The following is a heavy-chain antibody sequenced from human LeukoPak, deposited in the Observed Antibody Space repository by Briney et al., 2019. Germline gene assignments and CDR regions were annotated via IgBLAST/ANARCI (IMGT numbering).Heavy chain of an antibody. D-gene: IGHD5-12*01. CDR3: ARGEPITPFDY. CDR2: ISYDGSNK. Sequence: GRSLRLSCAASGFTFSSYAMHWVRQAPGKGLEWVAVISYDGSNKYYADSVKGRFTISRDNSKNTLYLQMNSLRAEDTAVYYCARGEPITPFDYWGQGTLVTVSS. J-gene: IGHJ4*02. V-gene: IGHV3-30-3*01. CDR1: GFTFSSYA.